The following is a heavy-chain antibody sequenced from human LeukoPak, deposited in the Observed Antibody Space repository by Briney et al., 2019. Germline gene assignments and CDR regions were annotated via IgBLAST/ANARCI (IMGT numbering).Heavy chain of an antibody. J-gene: IGHJ6*03. V-gene: IGHV4-34*01. Sequence: SETLSFTCSGYGWSFLGYYWSRMPPPPGKGLQCIGGIYHSGSTNYNPSLKSRVTISVDTSKNQSYLKLRSVTPADTAVYYCARSCNLLASYSSYPYLDFWGKGTTVTVSS. CDR2: IYHSGST. CDR1: GWSFLGYY. D-gene: IGHD2-15*01. CDR3: ARSCNLLASYSSYPYLDF.